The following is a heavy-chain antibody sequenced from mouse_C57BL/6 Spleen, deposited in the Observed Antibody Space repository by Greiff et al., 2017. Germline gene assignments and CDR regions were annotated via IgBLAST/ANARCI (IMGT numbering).Heavy chain of an antibody. V-gene: IGHV1-47*01. J-gene: IGHJ4*01. Sequence: VQLQQSGAELVKPGASVKMSCKASGYTFTTYPIEWMKQNPGKSLEWIGNFHPYNDDTKYNEKFKGKATLTVEKSSSTVYLELSRLTSDDSAVYYCARRIVYYGSSCGYAMDYWGQGTSVTVSS. D-gene: IGHD1-1*01. CDR1: GYTFTTYP. CDR3: ARRIVYYGSSCGYAMDY. CDR2: FHPYNDDT.